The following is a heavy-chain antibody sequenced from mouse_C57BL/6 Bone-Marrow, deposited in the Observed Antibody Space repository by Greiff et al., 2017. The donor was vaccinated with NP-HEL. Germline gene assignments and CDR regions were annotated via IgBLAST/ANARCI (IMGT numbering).Heavy chain of an antibody. D-gene: IGHD3-2*02. CDR1: GYSITSGYD. CDR3: ARLGSEGAMDY. V-gene: IGHV3-1*01. Sequence: EVKVVESGPGMVKPSQSLSLTCTVTGYSITSGYDWHWIRHFPGNKLEWMGYISYSGSTNYNPSLKSRISITHDTSKNHFFLKLNSVTTEDTATYYCARLGSEGAMDYWGQGTSVTVSS. CDR2: ISYSGST. J-gene: IGHJ4*01.